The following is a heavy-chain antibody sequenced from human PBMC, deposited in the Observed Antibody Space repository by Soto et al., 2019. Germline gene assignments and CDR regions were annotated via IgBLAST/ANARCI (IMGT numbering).Heavy chain of an antibody. CDR1: GFTFSTYW. CDR2: IKPDGNEK. D-gene: IGHD6-13*01. V-gene: IGHV3-7*01. CDR3: ARVGSSWYKSGAFDI. Sequence: GGSLRLSCAASGFTFSTYWMSWVRQAPGKGLEWVANIKPDGNEKYYVDSVKGRFTISRDNSKNTLYLQMNSLRAEDTAVYYCARVGSSWYKSGAFDIWGQGTMVTVSS. J-gene: IGHJ3*02.